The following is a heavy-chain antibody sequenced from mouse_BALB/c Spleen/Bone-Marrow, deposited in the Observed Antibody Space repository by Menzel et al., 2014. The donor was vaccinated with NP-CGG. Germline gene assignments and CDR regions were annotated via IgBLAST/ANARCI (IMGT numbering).Heavy chain of an antibody. CDR1: GFAFSSYD. D-gene: IGHD1-1*01. J-gene: IGHJ4*01. CDR2: ISSGGGST. CDR3: ARPLYYYGSSPFYAMDY. V-gene: IGHV5-12-1*01. Sequence: EVKLQESGGGLVKPGGSLKLSCAASGFAFSSYDMFWVRQTPEKRLEWVAYISSGGGSTYYPDTVKGRFTISRDNAKNTLYLQMSSLKSEDTAMYYCARPLYYYGSSPFYAMDYWGQGTSVTVSS.